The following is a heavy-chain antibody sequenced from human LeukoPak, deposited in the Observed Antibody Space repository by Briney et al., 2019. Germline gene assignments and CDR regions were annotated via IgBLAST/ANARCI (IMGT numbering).Heavy chain of an antibody. D-gene: IGHD4-11*01. J-gene: IGHJ4*02. CDR2: IYTSGGT. CDR1: GFTVSSNY. V-gene: IGHV3-66*03. CDR3: AREGVYSTGGY. Sequence: GGSLRLSCAASGFTVSSNYMSWARQAPGKGLEWVSVIYTSGGTYYADSVKGRFTISRDNSKNILYLQMNNLRVEDTAVYYCAREGVYSTGGYWGQGTLVTVSS.